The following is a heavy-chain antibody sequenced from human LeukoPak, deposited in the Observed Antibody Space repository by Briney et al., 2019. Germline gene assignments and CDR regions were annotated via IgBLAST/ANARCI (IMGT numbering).Heavy chain of an antibody. D-gene: IGHD1-14*01. J-gene: IGHJ4*02. CDR3: ATSRNLFDFDF. CDR2: LDPADGET. CDR1: GYTLTERS. Sequence: GASVKVSCKVSGYTLTERSMHWVRQAPGKGLEWMGGLDPADGETIYAQELEGRVTMTLDTSTDTAYVQVSSLRSEDTAVYYCATSRNLFDFDFWGQGTLVTVSS. V-gene: IGHV1-24*01.